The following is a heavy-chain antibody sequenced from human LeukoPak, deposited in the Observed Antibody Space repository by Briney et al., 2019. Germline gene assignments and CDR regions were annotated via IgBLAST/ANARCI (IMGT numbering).Heavy chain of an antibody. CDR2: INHSGST. CDR1: GFTFSSYA. CDR3: ARGPFYGDYVLGY. V-gene: IGHV4-34*01. D-gene: IGHD4-17*01. J-gene: IGHJ4*02. Sequence: GSLRLSCAASGFTFSSYAMSWVGQPPGKGLEWIGEINHSGSTNYNPSLKSRVTISVDTSKNQFSLKLSSVTAADTAVYYCARGPFYGDYVLGYWGQGTLVTVSS.